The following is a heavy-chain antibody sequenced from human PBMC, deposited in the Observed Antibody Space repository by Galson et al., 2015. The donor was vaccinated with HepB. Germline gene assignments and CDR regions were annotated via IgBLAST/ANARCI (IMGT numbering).Heavy chain of an antibody. J-gene: IGHJ6*03. CDR1: GYTFTSYG. V-gene: IGHV1-18*01. Sequence: SVKVSCKASGYTFTSYGISWVRQAPGQGLEWMGWISAYNGNTNYAQKLQGRVTMTTDTSTSTAYMELRSLRSDDTAVYYCARVGGSYGDYNYYYYYMDVWGKGTTVTVSS. CDR3: ARVGGSYGDYNYYYYYMDV. D-gene: IGHD4-17*01. CDR2: ISAYNGNT.